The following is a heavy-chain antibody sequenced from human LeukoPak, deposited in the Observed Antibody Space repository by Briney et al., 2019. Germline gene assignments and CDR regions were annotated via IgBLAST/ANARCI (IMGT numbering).Heavy chain of an antibody. V-gene: IGHV1-3*01. CDR1: GYTFTSYA. D-gene: IGHD3-9*01. CDR3: ARDGFDWLLEVEYYFDY. CDR2: INAGNGNT. Sequence: ALVKVSCKASGYTFTSYAMHWVRQAPGQRLEWMGWINAGNGNTKYSQKFQGRVTITRDTSASTAYMELSSLRSEDTAVYYCARDGFDWLLEVEYYFDYWGQGTLVTVSS. J-gene: IGHJ4*02.